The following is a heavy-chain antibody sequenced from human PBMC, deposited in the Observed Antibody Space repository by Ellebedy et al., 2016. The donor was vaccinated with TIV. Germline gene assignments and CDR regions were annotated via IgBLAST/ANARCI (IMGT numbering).Heavy chain of an antibody. J-gene: IGHJ4*02. CDR1: GFSLSTHA. D-gene: IGHD3-22*01. CDR2: LSEKGTGK. CDR3: ARASDYFDSSAYQYRPLNY. V-gene: IGHV3-21*01. Sequence: PGGSLRLSCAASGFSLSTHAMSWVRQAPGKGLEWVSALSEKGTGKYYADPVKGRFTISRDNAKHSLYLQMNSLRAGDTAVYYCARASDYFDSSAYQYRPLNYWGQGILVTVSS.